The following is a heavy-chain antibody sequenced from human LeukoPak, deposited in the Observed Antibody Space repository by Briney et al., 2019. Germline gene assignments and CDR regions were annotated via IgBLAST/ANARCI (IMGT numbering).Heavy chain of an antibody. Sequence: GGSLRLSCVASGFTFSSYSMNWVRQAPGKGLEWVSSISSSSSYIYYADSVKGRFTISRDNAKSLLYLQVNSLRAEDTAVYYCAREPVTTVYWGQGTLVTVSS. CDR1: GFTFSSYS. V-gene: IGHV3-21*06. CDR3: AREPVTTVY. J-gene: IGHJ4*02. CDR2: ISSSSSYI. D-gene: IGHD4-17*01.